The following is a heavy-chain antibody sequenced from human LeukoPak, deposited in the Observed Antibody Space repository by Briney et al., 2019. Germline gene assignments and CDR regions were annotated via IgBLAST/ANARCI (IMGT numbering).Heavy chain of an antibody. CDR2: INSDGSST. D-gene: IGHD2-15*01. Sequence: PGGSLRLSCAASGFTLSSHWMHWVRQAAGKGLEWVSRINSDGSSTSYADSVKGRFTISRGNAKNTLYLQMNSLRAEDTAVYYCARRDNYDYWGQGTLVTVSS. CDR1: GFTLSSHW. CDR3: ARRDNYDY. V-gene: IGHV3-74*01. J-gene: IGHJ4*02.